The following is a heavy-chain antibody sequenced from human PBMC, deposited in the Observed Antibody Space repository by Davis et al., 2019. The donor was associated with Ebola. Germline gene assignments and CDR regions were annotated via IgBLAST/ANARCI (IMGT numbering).Heavy chain of an antibody. CDR1: GGSISSTIYY. Sequence: MPSETLSLTCTVSGGSISSTIYYWSWIRQPPGKGLEWIGYIYYSGRINYNPSLKSRVTILVDTSKNQFSLKLSSVTAADTAVYYCARQVSLAAAGTGFDYWGQGTLVTVSS. CDR2: IYYSGRI. J-gene: IGHJ4*02. V-gene: IGHV4-61*05. CDR3: ARQVSLAAAGTGFDY. D-gene: IGHD6-13*01.